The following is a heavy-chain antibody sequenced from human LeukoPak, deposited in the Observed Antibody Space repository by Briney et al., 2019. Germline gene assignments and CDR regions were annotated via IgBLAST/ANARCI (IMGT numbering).Heavy chain of an antibody. Sequence: ASVKVSCKASGYIFTNYYLHWVRQAPGQGLEWMGIINPSGGSTSYAQKFQGRVTMTRDTSTSTVYMELSSLRSEDTAVYYCARGGFSIAAAGLPRPAADFDYWGQGTLVTVSS. J-gene: IGHJ4*02. CDR3: ARGGFSIAAAGLPRPAADFDY. D-gene: IGHD6-13*01. CDR1: GYIFTNYY. V-gene: IGHV1-46*01. CDR2: INPSGGST.